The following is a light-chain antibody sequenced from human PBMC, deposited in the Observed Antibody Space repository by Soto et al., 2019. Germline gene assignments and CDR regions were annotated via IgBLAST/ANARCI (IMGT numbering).Light chain of an antibody. J-gene: IGLJ3*02. V-gene: IGLV1-47*01. CDR3: AAWDDSLGGSWV. CDR2: ADD. CDR1: SSNIGNNY. Sequence: QSVLTQPPSASGTPGQRVTISCSGSSSNIGNNYVYWYQQLPGTAPKLLIYADDRRPSGVSDRFSGSKSGTSASLAISGLRSEDEASYSCAAWDDSLGGSWVFGGGTKLTVL.